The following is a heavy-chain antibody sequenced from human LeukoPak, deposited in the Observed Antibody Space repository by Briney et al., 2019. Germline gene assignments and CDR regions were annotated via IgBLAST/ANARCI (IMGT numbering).Heavy chain of an antibody. CDR3: AREALRGRLQGGRGFDY. CDR2: IYYSGTT. D-gene: IGHD5-24*01. Sequence: SETLSLTCAVSGGSISSSGYYWGWIRQPPGKGLEWIGYIYYSGTTNYNPSLKSRVTISVDSSKNQFSLKLSSVTAADTAVYYCAREALRGRLQGGRGFDYWGQGTLVTVSS. V-gene: IGHV4-61*08. J-gene: IGHJ4*02. CDR1: GGSISSSGYY.